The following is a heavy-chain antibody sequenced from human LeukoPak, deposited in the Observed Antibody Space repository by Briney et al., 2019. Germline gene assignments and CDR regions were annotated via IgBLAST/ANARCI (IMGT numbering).Heavy chain of an antibody. J-gene: IGHJ4*02. V-gene: IGHV3-53*05. D-gene: IGHD2-2*01. CDR3: ARGYCSSTSCYSTAIDY. CDR2: IYSGGST. CDR1: GFTVSSNY. Sequence: PGGSLRLSCAASGFTVSSNYMSWVRQAPGKGLEWVSVIYSGGSTYYADSVKGRFTISRDNSKNTLYLQMGSLRAEDMAVYYCARGYCSSTSCYSTAIDYWGQGTLVTVSS.